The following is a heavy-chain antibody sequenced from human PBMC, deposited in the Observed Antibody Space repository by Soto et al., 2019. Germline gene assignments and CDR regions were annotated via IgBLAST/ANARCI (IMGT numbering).Heavy chain of an antibody. D-gene: IGHD6-19*01. Sequence: EVQLVESGGGLVQPGGSLRLSCEASGFTFSTYWMHWVRQAPGKGLVWVARIQSDGSSTVYADSVKGRFTISGDNAKNTLYLQMNSLSAEDAAVYYCTRGTSDWDGIDYWGQGTLVSVCS. CDR1: GFTFSTYW. V-gene: IGHV3-74*01. CDR3: TRGTSDWDGIDY. CDR2: IQSDGSST. J-gene: IGHJ4*02.